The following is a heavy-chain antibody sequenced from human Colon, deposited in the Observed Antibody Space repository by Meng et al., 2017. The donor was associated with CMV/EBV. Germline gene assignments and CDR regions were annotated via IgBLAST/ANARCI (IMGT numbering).Heavy chain of an antibody. Sequence: ASVKVSCKASGYTFTGYYIHWVRQAPGQGFEWMGWINAHSGVTNYVQKFQGRVTMTRDTSISTVYMELDSLTSDDTAIYYCARGGNYSPSDFWGQGTLVIVSS. D-gene: IGHD1-26*01. CDR1: GYTFTGYY. CDR3: ARGGNYSPSDF. CDR2: INAHSGVT. J-gene: IGHJ4*02. V-gene: IGHV1-2*02.